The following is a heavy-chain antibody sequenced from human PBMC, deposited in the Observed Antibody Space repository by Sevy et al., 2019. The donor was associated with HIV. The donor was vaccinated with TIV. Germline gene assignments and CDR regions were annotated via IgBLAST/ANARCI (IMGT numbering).Heavy chain of an antibody. CDR3: ASAQSSGYYDFDY. Sequence: GGSLRLSCAASGFTFSSSAMHWVRQLSGKDLEWVSAIGTEGETYYPGSVKGRFTISRKNTKNPLYLQMNNLRAGDTAVYYCASAQSSGYYDFDYRGRGTLVTVSS. CDR1: GFTFSSSA. CDR2: IGTEGET. V-gene: IGHV3-13*01. J-gene: IGHJ4*02. D-gene: IGHD3-22*01.